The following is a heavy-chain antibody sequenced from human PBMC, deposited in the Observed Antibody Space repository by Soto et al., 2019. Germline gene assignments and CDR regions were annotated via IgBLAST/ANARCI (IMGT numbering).Heavy chain of an antibody. D-gene: IGHD3-3*01. CDR1: GFTFSSYW. J-gene: IGHJ6*03. Sequence: GGSLRLSCAASGFTFSSYWMSWVRQAPGKGLEWVANIKQDGSEKYYVDSVKGRFTISRDNAKNSLYLQMNSLRAEDTAVYYCARDFGAERSITIFGVVISRFYYYYMDVWGKGTTVTVSS. V-gene: IGHV3-7*01. CDR2: IKQDGSEK. CDR3: ARDFGAERSITIFGVVISRFYYYYMDV.